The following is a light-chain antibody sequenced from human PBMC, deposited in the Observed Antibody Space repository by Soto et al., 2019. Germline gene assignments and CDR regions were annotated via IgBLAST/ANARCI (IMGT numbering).Light chain of an antibody. Sequence: QSALTQPPSASGSPGQSVTISCTGTSSDICGYNYISWYQHHPGKAPKLMIYEVSQRPSGVPDRFSGSKSGNTASLTVSGLQAEDEADYYCSSYAGSNNRGVFGSGTKLTVL. V-gene: IGLV2-8*01. CDR1: SSDICGYNY. J-gene: IGLJ1*01. CDR3: SSYAGSNNRGV. CDR2: EVS.